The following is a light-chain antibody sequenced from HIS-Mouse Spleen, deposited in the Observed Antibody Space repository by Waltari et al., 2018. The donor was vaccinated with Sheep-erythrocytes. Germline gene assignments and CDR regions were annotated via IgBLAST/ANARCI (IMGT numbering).Light chain of an antibody. J-gene: IGKJ1*01. CDR2: AAS. CDR3: QQANSFPPT. CDR1: QGISSW. Sequence: DIQMTQSPSSVSASVGDRVTITCRASQGISSWLGWYQQKPGKAPKLLIYAASSLQSGFPSSVSGSGSCTEFTLTISSLQPEDFATYYCQQANSFPPTFGQGTKVEIK. V-gene: IGKV1-12*01.